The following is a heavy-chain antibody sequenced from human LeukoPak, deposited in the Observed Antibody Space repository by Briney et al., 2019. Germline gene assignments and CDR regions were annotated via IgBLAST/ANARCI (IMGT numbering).Heavy chain of an antibody. CDR2: INLSGGST. CDR1: GYTFTSYY. Sequence: ASVKVSCKASGYTFTSYYMHWLRQAPGQGLEWMGIINLSGGSTSYAQKFQGRVTMTRDMSTSTVYMELSSLRSEDTAVYYCARDGPSIVGDPSGWFDPWGQGTLVTVSS. D-gene: IGHD1-26*01. V-gene: IGHV1-46*01. CDR3: ARDGPSIVGDPSGWFDP. J-gene: IGHJ5*02.